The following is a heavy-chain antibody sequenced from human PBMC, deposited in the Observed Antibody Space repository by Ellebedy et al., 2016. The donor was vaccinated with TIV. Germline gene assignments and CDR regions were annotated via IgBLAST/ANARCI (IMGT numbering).Heavy chain of an antibody. D-gene: IGHD4-23*01. V-gene: IGHV3-30-3*01. CDR2: ISYDGSNK. J-gene: IGHJ4*02. CDR3: ARGNSEGAFDY. Sequence: GGSLRLSCAASGFTFSSYAMHWVRQAPGKGLEWVAVISYDGSNKYYADSVKGRFTISRDNSKNTLYLQMNSLRAEDTAAYYCARGNSEGAFDYWGQGTLVTVSS. CDR1: GFTFSSYA.